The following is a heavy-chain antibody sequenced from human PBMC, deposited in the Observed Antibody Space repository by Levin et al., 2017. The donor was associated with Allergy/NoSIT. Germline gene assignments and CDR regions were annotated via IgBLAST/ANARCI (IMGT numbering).Heavy chain of an antibody. Sequence: RAGGSLRLSCAASGFTFSSYAMHWVRQAPGKGLEWVAVISYDGSNKYYADSVKGRFTISRDNSKNTLYLQMNSLRAEDTAVYYCATSSGWLPSDYWGQGTLVTVSS. V-gene: IGHV3-30*04. J-gene: IGHJ4*02. CDR2: ISYDGSNK. D-gene: IGHD6-19*01. CDR1: GFTFSSYA. CDR3: ATSSGWLPSDY.